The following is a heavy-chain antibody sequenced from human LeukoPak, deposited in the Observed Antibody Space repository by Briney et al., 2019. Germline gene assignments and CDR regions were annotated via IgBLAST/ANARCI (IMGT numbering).Heavy chain of an antibody. Sequence: GGSLRLSCAASGFTFSSYETNWARQAPGKGLEWVSYISSSGSTIYYADSVKGRFTISRDNAKNSLYLQMNSLRAEDTAVYYCARGYYDSSGYYYADYWGQGTLVTVSS. D-gene: IGHD3-22*01. CDR1: GFTFSSYE. CDR3: ARGYYDSSGYYYADY. V-gene: IGHV3-48*03. J-gene: IGHJ4*02. CDR2: ISSSGSTI.